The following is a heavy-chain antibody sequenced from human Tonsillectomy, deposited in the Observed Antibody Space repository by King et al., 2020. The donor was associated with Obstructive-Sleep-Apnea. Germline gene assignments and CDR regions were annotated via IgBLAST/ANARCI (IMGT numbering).Heavy chain of an antibody. CDR3: TRDRIATRREALDI. CDR2: IRGKAYGGTT. J-gene: IGHJ3*02. Sequence: VQLVESGGDLVQPGRSLRLSCTTSGFTFGDYAMNWFRQAPGKGLEWVCFIRGKAYGGTTEYAASVKGRFTISRDASKSIAYLQMNSLKTEDTAVYYCTRDRIATRREALDIWGQGTLVSVSS. D-gene: IGHD6-6*01. CDR1: GFTFGDYA. V-gene: IGHV3-49*03.